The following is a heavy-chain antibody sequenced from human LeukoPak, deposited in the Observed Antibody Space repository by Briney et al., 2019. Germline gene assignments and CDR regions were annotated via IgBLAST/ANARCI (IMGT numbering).Heavy chain of an antibody. J-gene: IGHJ1*01. CDR1: GFTFSIYW. Sequence: GGSLRLSCAASGFTFSIYWMHWVRQAPGKGLVWVSRIKSDGSTNYADFVKGRFTISRDNAKNTLSLQMNSLRAEDTGVYYCARAPSEIGGYYPEYFRHWGQGTLVTVSS. CDR3: ARAPSEIGGYYPEYFRH. CDR2: IKSDGST. V-gene: IGHV3-74*01. D-gene: IGHD3-22*01.